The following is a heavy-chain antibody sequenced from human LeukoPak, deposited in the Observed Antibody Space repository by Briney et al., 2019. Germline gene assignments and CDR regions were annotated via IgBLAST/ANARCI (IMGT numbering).Heavy chain of an antibody. CDR2: ISVYNGNT. CDR3: ARGPHYYGSGSYYPFDY. J-gene: IGHJ4*02. D-gene: IGHD3-10*01. Sequence: ASVKVSCKGCGYTFTTYGISWVRQAPGQGLEWMGWISVYNGNTNYAQKFQGRVTMTTDTSTNTTYMELRSLISDDTAVYYCARGPHYYGSGSYYPFDYWGQGTLVTVSS. V-gene: IGHV1-18*01. CDR1: GYTFTTYG.